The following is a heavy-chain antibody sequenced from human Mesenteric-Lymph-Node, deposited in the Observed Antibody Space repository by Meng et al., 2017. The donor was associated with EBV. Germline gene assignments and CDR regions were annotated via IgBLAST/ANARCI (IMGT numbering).Heavy chain of an antibody. J-gene: IGHJ4*02. D-gene: IGHD3-9*01. V-gene: IGHV3-23*01. Sequence: EVQLLESGGGLVQPGGSLRLSCAASGFTFNNYAMSWVRQAPGKGLEWVSAISGSGGSTYYADSVKGRFTISRDNSKNTLYLQMNSLRAEDTALYYCAKYKEYYHVLTGYGECDCWGQGTLVTVSS. CDR2: ISGSGGST. CDR3: AKYKEYYHVLTGYGECDC. CDR1: GFTFNNYA.